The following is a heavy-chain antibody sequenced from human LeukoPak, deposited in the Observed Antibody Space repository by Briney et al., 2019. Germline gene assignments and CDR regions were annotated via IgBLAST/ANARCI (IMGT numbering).Heavy chain of an antibody. V-gene: IGHV7-4-1*02. D-gene: IGHD6-13*01. CDR2: INTNTGNP. CDR1: GYTFTSYA. CDR3: ARDKYSSSSLFTYYYGMDV. J-gene: IGHJ6*02. Sequence: GASVKVSCKASGYTFTSYAMNWVRQAPGQGLEWMGWINTNTGNPTYAQGFTGRFVFSLDTSVSTAYLQISSLKAEDTAVYYCARDKYSSSSLFTYYYGMDVWGQGTTVTVSS.